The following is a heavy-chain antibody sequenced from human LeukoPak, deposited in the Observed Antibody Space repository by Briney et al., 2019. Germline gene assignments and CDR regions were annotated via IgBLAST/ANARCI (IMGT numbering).Heavy chain of an antibody. Sequence: TSETLSLTCTVSSGSVNSGSYYWNWIRQPPGKRLEWIGYIYYSGSTNYNPSLKSRVTISLDTSKNQLSLKLSSVTAADTAVYYCVRRAGYTSSWYEYWGQGTLVTVSS. D-gene: IGHD6-13*01. CDR3: VRRAGYTSSWYEY. J-gene: IGHJ4*02. V-gene: IGHV4-61*01. CDR1: SGSVNSGSYY. CDR2: IYYSGST.